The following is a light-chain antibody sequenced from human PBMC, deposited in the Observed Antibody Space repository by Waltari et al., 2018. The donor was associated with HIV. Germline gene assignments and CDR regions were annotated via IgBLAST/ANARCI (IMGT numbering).Light chain of an antibody. CDR1: NIDVGSYDL. Sequence: QSALTQPASVSASLGQSITISCTGSNIDVGSYDLVSWYQQHPGKAPKLIIYEVTKRPSGLSDRFSGSKSGNTASLTISGLQAEDEAHYYCSSFADIDLLVVFGGGTKLTVL. V-gene: IGLV2-23*02. J-gene: IGLJ2*01. CDR3: SSFADIDLLVV. CDR2: EVT.